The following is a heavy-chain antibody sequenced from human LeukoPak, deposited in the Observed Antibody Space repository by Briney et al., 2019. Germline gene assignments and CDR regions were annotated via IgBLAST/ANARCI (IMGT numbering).Heavy chain of an antibody. Sequence: SETLSLTCAVSGGPISSGGYSWSWLRQPPGRGLDYIGYIFYSGSAYYNPSLKSRFTISIDTSKKHFSLKLSSVTAADTAVYYCAGSSSPGVFDYWGQGTLVTVSS. V-gene: IGHV4-30-4*07. CDR1: GGPISSGGYS. J-gene: IGHJ4*02. CDR3: AGSSSPGVFDY. CDR2: IFYSGSA. D-gene: IGHD6-6*01.